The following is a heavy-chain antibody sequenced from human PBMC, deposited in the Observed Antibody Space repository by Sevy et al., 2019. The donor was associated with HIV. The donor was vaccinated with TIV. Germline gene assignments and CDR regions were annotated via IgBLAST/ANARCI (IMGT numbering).Heavy chain of an antibody. CDR1: GLSFSNSA. V-gene: IGHV3-64D*06. Sequence: GGSLRLSCSGSGLSFSNSAMNWVRQTPGKGLKYVSAISSDGVSTYYTDSVRGRFTISRDNSKNTLYLQMSSLRVEDTAVYYCVKDPDYNFWRGDYGMDVWGQGTTVTVSS. J-gene: IGHJ6*02. CDR2: ISSDGVST. CDR3: VKDPDYNFWRGDYGMDV. D-gene: IGHD3-3*01.